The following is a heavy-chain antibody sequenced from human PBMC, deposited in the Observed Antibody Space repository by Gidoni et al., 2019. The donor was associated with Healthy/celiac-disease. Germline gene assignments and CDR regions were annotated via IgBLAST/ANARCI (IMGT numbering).Heavy chain of an antibody. D-gene: IGHD6-19*01. J-gene: IGHJ3*02. CDR3: ARERISIAVAGNDAFDI. CDR1: GFTFRSYG. CDR2: IWYDGSNK. V-gene: IGHV3-33*01. Sequence: QVQLVESGGGVVQPGRSLRLSCAASGFTFRSYGMHWVRQAPGKGLEWVAVIWYDGSNKYYADSVKGRFTISRDNSKNTLYLQMNSLRAEDTAVYYCARERISIAVAGNDAFDIWGQGTMVTVSS.